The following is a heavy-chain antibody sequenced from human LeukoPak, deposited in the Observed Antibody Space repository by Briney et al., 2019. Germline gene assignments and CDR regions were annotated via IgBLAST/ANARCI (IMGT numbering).Heavy chain of an antibody. Sequence: GGSLRLSCAASGFTFSGYAMTWVRQAPGKGLEWVSTISGSGSSTYYADSMKGRFTISRDNAKNSLYLQMNSLRAEDTAVYYCARLKGERSLFEYWGQGTLVTVSS. CDR2: ISGSGSST. V-gene: IGHV3-23*01. J-gene: IGHJ4*02. CDR3: ARLKGERSLFEY. D-gene: IGHD2-21*01. CDR1: GFTFSGYA.